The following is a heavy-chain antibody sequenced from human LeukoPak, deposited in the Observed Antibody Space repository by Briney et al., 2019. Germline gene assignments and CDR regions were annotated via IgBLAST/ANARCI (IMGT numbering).Heavy chain of an antibody. J-gene: IGHJ4*02. V-gene: IGHV3-74*01. Sequence: PGGSLSLSCAASGFTHSSYWMHWVRQAPGRGRVWVSRINSDGSSTSYADSVKGRFSISRDNAKNTLYLQMSSLRAEDTAVYYCARAGYSSGCYYYWGQGTLVTVSS. CDR2: INSDGSST. CDR1: GFTHSSYW. D-gene: IGHD6-19*01. CDR3: ARAGYSSGCYYY.